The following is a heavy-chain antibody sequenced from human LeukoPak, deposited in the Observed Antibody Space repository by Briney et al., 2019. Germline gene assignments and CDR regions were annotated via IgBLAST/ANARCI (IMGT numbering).Heavy chain of an antibody. CDR1: GFSFTTYW. V-gene: IGHV3-7*01. CDR2: INQDGTEK. D-gene: IGHD3-10*01. J-gene: IGHJ4*02. Sequence: GSLRLSCAASGFSFTTYWMSWVRQAQGKGLEWVANINQDGTEKYYVESVKGRFTISRDNGKNSLYLQMNSPRVEDTAVYYCAKLAKYFYGAETFYFFEHWGQGTPVTASS. CDR3: AKLAKYFYGAETFYFFEH.